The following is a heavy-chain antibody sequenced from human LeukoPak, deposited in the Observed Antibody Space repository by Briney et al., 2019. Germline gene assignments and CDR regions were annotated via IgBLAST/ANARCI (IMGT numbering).Heavy chain of an antibody. J-gene: IGHJ4*02. CDR1: GGSISSYY. CDR2: IYCSGST. CDR3: ARHGQYCSGGSCYVPFDY. Sequence: SETLSLTCTVSGGSISSYYWSWIRQPPGKGLEWIGYIYCSGSTNYNPSLKSRVTISVDTSKNQFSLKLSSVTAAVTAVYYCARHGQYCSGGSCYVPFDYWGQGTLVTVSS. D-gene: IGHD2-15*01. V-gene: IGHV4-59*08.